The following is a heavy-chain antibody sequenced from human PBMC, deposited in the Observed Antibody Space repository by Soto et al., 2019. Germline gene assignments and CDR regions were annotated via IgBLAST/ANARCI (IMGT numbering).Heavy chain of an antibody. Sequence: EAQLLESGGGLVQPGGSLRLSCAASGFTFSNHGMSWVRLAPGMGLEWVSSISGDASGTYYADSVKGPFTISRDNSKNPMDLEMKTLKVQATAVYHCTMVDWTYRGGLGVWGQGTMVTVSS. J-gene: IGHJ3*01. D-gene: IGHD3-9*01. V-gene: IGHV3-23*01. CDR3: TMVDWTYRGGLGV. CDR2: ISGDASGT. CDR1: GFTFSNHG.